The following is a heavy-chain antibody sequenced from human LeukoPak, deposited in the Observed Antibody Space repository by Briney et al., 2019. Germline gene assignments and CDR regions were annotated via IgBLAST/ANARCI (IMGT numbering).Heavy chain of an antibody. Sequence: GGSLRLSCAASGFTFSSYGMHWVRQAPGKGLEWVAFIRYDGSNKYYADSVKGRFTISRDNSKNSLYLQMNSLRAEDTALYYCAKDSTRLGGIGGSFDYWGQGTLVTVSS. V-gene: IGHV3-30*02. CDR3: AKDSTRLGGIGGSFDY. CDR1: GFTFSSYG. J-gene: IGHJ4*02. D-gene: IGHD7-27*01. CDR2: IRYDGSNK.